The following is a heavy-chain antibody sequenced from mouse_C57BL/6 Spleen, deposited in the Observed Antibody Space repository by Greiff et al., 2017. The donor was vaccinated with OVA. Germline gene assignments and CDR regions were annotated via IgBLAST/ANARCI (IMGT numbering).Heavy chain of an antibody. CDR1: GFSLTSYA. V-gene: IGHV2-9-1*01. J-gene: IGHJ2*01. CDR2: IWTGGGT. Sequence: VQRVESGPGLVAPSQSLSITCTVSGFSLTSYAISWVRQPPGKGLEWLGVIWTGGGTNYNSALKSRLSISKDNSKSQVFLKMNSLQTDDTARYYCARETYYYGSPFFDYWGQGTTLTVSS. D-gene: IGHD1-1*01. CDR3: ARETYYYGSPFFDY.